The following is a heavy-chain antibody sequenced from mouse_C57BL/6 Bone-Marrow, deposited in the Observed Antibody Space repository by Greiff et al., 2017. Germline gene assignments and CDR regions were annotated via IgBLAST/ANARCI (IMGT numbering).Heavy chain of an antibody. J-gene: IGHJ4*01. CDR1: GYTFTSYG. CDR2: IYPRSGNT. V-gene: IGHV1-81*01. Sequence: VQLQQSGAELARPGASVKLSCKASGYTFTSYGISWVKQRTGQGLEWIGEIYPRSGNTYYNEKFKGKATLTADKSASTAYMELRSLTSEDSAVYFCARSAVGIYYGNYGYAMDYWGQGTSVTVSS. D-gene: IGHD2-1*01. CDR3: ARSAVGIYYGNYGYAMDY.